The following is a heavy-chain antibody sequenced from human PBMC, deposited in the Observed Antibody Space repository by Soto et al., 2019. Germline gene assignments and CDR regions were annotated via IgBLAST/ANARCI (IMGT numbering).Heavy chain of an antibody. Sequence: QVQLVQSGGEVKRPGASVKVSCKTSGYTFSNYGITWVRQAPGQPLEWLGWISLYSDGTNYAQKFQGRVPMTTDTSTTTAYMELRSLRSDDKAVYYCARVVPGAEAWFGPWGQGTLVTVSS. D-gene: IGHD2-2*01. CDR1: GYTFSNYG. CDR2: ISLYSDGT. CDR3: ARVVPGAEAWFGP. J-gene: IGHJ5*02. V-gene: IGHV1-18*01.